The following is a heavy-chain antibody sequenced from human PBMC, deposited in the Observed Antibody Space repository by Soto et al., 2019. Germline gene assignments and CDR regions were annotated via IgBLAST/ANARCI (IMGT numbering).Heavy chain of an antibody. CDR1: GGSISSGGYY. V-gene: IGHV4-31*03. CDR3: ARDSLNTAMGPFDY. CDR2: IYYSGST. J-gene: IGHJ4*02. D-gene: IGHD5-18*01. Sequence: QVQLQESGPGLVKPSQTLSLTCTVSGGSISSGGYYWSWIRQHPGKGLEWIGYIYYSGSTYYNPSLTSRVTXXVXTXXNPFSLKLSSVTAADTAVYYCARDSLNTAMGPFDYWGQGTLVTVSS.